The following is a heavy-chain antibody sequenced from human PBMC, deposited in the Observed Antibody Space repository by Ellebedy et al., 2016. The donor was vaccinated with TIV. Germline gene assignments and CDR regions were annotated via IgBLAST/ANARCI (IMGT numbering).Heavy chain of an antibody. J-gene: IGHJ5*02. CDR3: ARDLNWGTT. V-gene: IGHV3-7*01. D-gene: IGHD3-16*01. CDR2: IKQDGSEK. Sequence: GESLKISXAASGFTFSTYWMSWVRQAPGKGLEWVATIKQDGSEKYFVDSVEGRFSISRDNAKNSLYLQMTSLRAEDTALYYCARDLNWGTTWGQGTLVTVSS. CDR1: GFTFSTYW.